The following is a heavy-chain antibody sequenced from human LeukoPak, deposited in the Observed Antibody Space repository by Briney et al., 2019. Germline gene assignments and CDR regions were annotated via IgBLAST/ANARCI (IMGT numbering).Heavy chain of an antibody. CDR2: INQDGSEK. J-gene: IGHJ4*02. Sequence: GGSLRLSCAASGFTFSSSWMSWVRQAPGRRLEWVANINQDGSEKYYADSVKGRFIISRDNAKNSLYLQMNSLRAEDTAVYYCARQVTPMRYWGQGTLVTVSS. V-gene: IGHV3-7*05. CDR3: ARQVTPMRY. D-gene: IGHD2-21*02. CDR1: GFTFSSSW.